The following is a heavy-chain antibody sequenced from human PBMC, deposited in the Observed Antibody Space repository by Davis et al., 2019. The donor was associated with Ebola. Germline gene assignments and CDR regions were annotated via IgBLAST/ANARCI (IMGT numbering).Heavy chain of an antibody. J-gene: IGHJ5*02. V-gene: IGHV3-23*01. Sequence: GESLKISCAASGFTFSSYAMSWVRQAPGKGLEWVSAISGSGGSTYYADSVKGRFTISRDNSKNTLYLQMNSLRAEDTAVYYCAKDWNIVVVPAAIGPDWFDPWGQGTLVTVSS. CDR2: ISGSGGST. CDR1: GFTFSSYA. D-gene: IGHD2-2*01. CDR3: AKDWNIVVVPAAIGPDWFDP.